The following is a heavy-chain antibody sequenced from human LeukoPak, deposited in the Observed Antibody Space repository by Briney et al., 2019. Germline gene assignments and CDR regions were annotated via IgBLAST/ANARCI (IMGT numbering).Heavy chain of an antibody. D-gene: IGHD6-19*01. V-gene: IGHV4-59*01. CDR3: ARVRASEAGFDN. J-gene: IGHJ4*02. Sequence: SETLSLTCTVSGGSISSYYWSWIRQPPGKELEWIGYVYYGGSTNGNPSLRSRLTISVDTSKNQFSLELSSVTAADTAVYYCARVRASEAGFDNWGQGTLVTVSS. CDR2: VYYGGST. CDR1: GGSISSYY.